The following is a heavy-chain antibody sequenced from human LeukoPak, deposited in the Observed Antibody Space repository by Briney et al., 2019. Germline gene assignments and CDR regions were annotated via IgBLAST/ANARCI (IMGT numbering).Heavy chain of an antibody. CDR3: ASQKGGSDYGDG. CDR2: IIPIFGTA. CDR1: GGTFSSYA. Sequence: ASVKVSCKASGGTFSSYAISWVRQAPGQGLEWMGGIIPIFGTANYAQKFQGRVTITADKSTSTAYMELSSLRSEDTAVYYRASQKGGSDYGDGWGQGTLVTVSS. J-gene: IGHJ4*02. V-gene: IGHV1-69*06. D-gene: IGHD4-17*01.